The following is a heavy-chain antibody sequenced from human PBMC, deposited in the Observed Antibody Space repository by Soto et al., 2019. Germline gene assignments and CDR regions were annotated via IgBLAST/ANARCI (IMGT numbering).Heavy chain of an antibody. CDR3: AVDILTGYYTFDY. Sequence: SETLSLTCAVYGGSFSGYYWSWIRQPPGKGLEWIGEINHSGSTNYNPSLKSRVTISVDTSKNQFSLKLSSVTAADTAVYYCAVDILTGYYTFDYWGQGTLVTVSS. CDR2: INHSGST. V-gene: IGHV4-34*01. D-gene: IGHD3-9*01. CDR1: GGSFSGYY. J-gene: IGHJ4*02.